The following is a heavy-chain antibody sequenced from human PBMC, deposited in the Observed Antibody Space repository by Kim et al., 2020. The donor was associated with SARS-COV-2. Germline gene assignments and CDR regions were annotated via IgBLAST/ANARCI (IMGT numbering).Heavy chain of an antibody. CDR2: ISWNSGSI. CDR3: AKDVGYYGSEKYYMPLD. J-gene: IGHJ4*02. V-gene: IGHV3-9*01. Sequence: GGSLRLSCTASVFTLAHYAMHWVRQAPGKGLEWVSGISWNSGSIGYAASVNGRFTISRDNAKNSLYLQMNSLRAEDTALYYCAKDVGYYGSEKYYMPLDWGQGTLVTVSS. CDR1: VFTLAHYA. D-gene: IGHD3-10*01.